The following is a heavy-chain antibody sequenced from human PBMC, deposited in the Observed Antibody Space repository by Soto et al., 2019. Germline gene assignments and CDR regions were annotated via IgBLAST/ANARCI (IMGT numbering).Heavy chain of an antibody. V-gene: IGHV3-23*01. CDR3: AKDLGGSYYPGYFDY. Sequence: GGSLRLSCAASGFTFTNFAMSWVRQAPGKGLEWVSYIGGRDGTILYADSVKGRFAISRDNSKNTLYLQANSLRAEDTAVYYCAKDLGGSYYPGYFDYWGQGTLVTVSS. CDR1: GFTFTNFA. J-gene: IGHJ4*02. CDR2: IGGRDGTI. D-gene: IGHD3-10*01.